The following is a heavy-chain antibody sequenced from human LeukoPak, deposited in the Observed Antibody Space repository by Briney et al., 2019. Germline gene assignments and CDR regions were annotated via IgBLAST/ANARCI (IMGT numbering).Heavy chain of an antibody. Sequence: SQTLSLTCTVSGGSLSTGGYYWSWIRQHPGKGLEWIGYIYYSGSTYYNPSLKSRVTISVDTSKNQFSLKLSSVTAADTAVYYCARWSGRNFDFWSGYYPYYYYYYGMDVWGQGTTVTVSS. CDR1: GGSLSTGGYY. V-gene: IGHV4-31*03. J-gene: IGHJ6*02. D-gene: IGHD3-3*01. CDR3: ARWSGRNFDFWSGYYPYYYYYYGMDV. CDR2: IYYSGST.